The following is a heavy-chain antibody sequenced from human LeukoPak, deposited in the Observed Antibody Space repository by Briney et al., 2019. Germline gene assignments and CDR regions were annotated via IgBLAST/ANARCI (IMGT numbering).Heavy chain of an antibody. CDR1: GYTFTGYY. J-gene: IGHJ6*02. D-gene: IGHD6-13*01. CDR2: INPNSGGT. CDR3: ARDRTSSWTGLEAYYYYGMDV. Sequence: GASVKVSCKASGYTFTGYYMHWVRQAPGQGLEWMGWINPNSGGTNYAQKFQGRVTMTRDTSISTAYMELSRLRSDDTAVYYCARDRTSSWTGLEAYYYYGMDVWGQGTTVTVSS. V-gene: IGHV1-2*02.